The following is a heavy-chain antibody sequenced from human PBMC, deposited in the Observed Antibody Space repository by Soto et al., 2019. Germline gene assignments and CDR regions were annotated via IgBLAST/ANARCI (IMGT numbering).Heavy chain of an antibody. D-gene: IGHD2-8*02. CDR1: GGTFSSYA. J-gene: IGHJ4*02. V-gene: IGHV1-69*05. Sequence: SVKVSCKASGGTFSSYAISWVRQAPGQGLEWMGGIIPIFGTANYAQKFQGRVTMTTDTSTSTAYMELRSLRSDDTAVYYCARDGLYWGFFEYWCQGTLVTVS. CDR2: IIPIFGTA. CDR3: ARDGLYWGFFEY.